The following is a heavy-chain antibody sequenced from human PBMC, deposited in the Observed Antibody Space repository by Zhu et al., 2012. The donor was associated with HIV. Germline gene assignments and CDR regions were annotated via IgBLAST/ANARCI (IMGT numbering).Heavy chain of an antibody. CDR3: ATDRGTFYGRGPLDV. CDR1: VGSISSYY. D-gene: IGHD1-1*01. J-gene: IGHJ3*01. V-gene: IGHV4-4*07. CDR2: IYISGST. Sequence: QVQVQESGPGLVKPSETLSLTCTVSVGSISSYYCSWIRQPAGKGLEWIGRIYISGSTSYNPSLRGRVAMSVDSSRRKFSLELTSVTAADTAVYYCATDRGTFYGRGPLDVWGQGXMVTVSS.